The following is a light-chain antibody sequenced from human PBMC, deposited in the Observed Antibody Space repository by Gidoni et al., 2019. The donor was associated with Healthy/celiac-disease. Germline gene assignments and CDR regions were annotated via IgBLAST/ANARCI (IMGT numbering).Light chain of an antibody. CDR1: QSISSW. Sequence: DMQMTQSPSTLSASVGDRVTITCRASQSISSWLAWYQQKPGKAPKLLIYKASSLESWVPSRFSGSGSGTDFTLTISSLQPDDFATYYCQQYNSSSLTFGQGTRLEIK. CDR3: QQYNSSSLT. J-gene: IGKJ5*01. CDR2: KAS. V-gene: IGKV1-5*03.